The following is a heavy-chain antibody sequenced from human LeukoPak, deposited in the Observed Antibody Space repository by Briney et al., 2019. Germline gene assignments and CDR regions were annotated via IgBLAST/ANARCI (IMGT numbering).Heavy chain of an antibody. CDR1: GFTFSDYY. J-gene: IGHJ4*02. V-gene: IGHV3-11*01. CDR2: ISSSGSTI. Sequence: GGSLRLSCAASGFTFSDYYMSWIRQAPGKWLEWVSYISSSGSTIYYADSVKGRFTISRDNAKNSLYLQMNSLRAEDTAVYYCARGYSSGWYRFDYWGQGTLVTVSS. D-gene: IGHD6-19*01. CDR3: ARGYSSGWYRFDY.